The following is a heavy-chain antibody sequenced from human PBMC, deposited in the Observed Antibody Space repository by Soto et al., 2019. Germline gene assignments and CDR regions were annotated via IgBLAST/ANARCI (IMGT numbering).Heavy chain of an antibody. CDR1: GFTFSAYA. Sequence: GGSLRLSCAASGFTFSAYAMSWVRQAPGKGLEWVSTLSGSGTNTFYADSVKGRFTISRDTSKNTLYLQMSSLRADDTAVYYCAKRGGATITATGNYFDYWGQGSLVTVSS. CDR2: LSGSGTNT. V-gene: IGHV3-23*01. CDR3: AKRGGATITATGNYFDY. J-gene: IGHJ4*02. D-gene: IGHD1-20*01.